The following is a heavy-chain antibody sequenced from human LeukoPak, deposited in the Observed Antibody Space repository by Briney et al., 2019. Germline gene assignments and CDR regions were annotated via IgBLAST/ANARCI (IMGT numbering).Heavy chain of an antibody. CDR3: ARAYCGGDCYSLYYYSYGMDV. J-gene: IGHJ6*02. Sequence: ASVKVSCKASGYTFTNFDINWVRQATGQGLEWMGWMDPSTDSADNAQKFQGRVTMTRYTSTSTVYMELSSLRSEDTAIYYCARAYCGGDCYSLYYYSYGMDVWGQGTTVTVSS. V-gene: IGHV1-8*01. D-gene: IGHD2-21*02. CDR1: GYTFTNFD. CDR2: MDPSTDSA.